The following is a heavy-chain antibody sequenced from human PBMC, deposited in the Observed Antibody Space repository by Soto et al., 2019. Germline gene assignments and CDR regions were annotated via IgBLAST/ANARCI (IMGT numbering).Heavy chain of an antibody. Sequence: QLQLQESGPGLVKPSETLSLICTVSGGSISSSTHYWGWIRQSPAKGLAWMGSIYYSGNTYYNPSLAIRVTPSVVTSKNPVSQRLSPASLAGSGVYSWSRDWGKGRVDYWGQGTLVTVSS. J-gene: IGHJ4*02. CDR1: GGSISSSTHY. V-gene: IGHV4-39*01. D-gene: IGHD7-27*01. CDR3: SRDWGKGRVDY. CDR2: IYYSGNT.